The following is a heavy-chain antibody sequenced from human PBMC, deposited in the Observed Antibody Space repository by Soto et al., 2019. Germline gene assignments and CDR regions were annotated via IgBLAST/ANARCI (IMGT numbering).Heavy chain of an antibody. V-gene: IGHV1-3*05. CDR1: GYTFASYA. CDR2: INAGNGNT. Sequence: QVQLVQSGAEEKKPGASVKVSCNASGYTFASYAMHSVRQAPGQRLEWMGWINAGNGNTKYSQKFQGRVTLTRDTSASTAYMELSSVRSEDTAVYYCARDPSYYGMDVWGQGTTVTVSS. CDR3: ARDPSYYGMDV. J-gene: IGHJ6*02.